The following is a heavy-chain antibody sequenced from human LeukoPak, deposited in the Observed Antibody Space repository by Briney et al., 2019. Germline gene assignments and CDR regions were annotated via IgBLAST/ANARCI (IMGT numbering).Heavy chain of an antibody. CDR3: ARGPRIYYPFDY. CDR2: ISYDGSNK. J-gene: IGHJ4*02. CDR1: GFTFSSYA. D-gene: IGHD3-22*01. V-gene: IGHV3-30-3*01. Sequence: TGGSLRLSCAASGFTFSSYAMHWVRQAPGKGLEWVAVISYDGSNKYYADSVKGRFTISRDSSKNTLYLQMNSLRAEDTAVYYCARGPRIYYPFDYWGQGTLVTVSS.